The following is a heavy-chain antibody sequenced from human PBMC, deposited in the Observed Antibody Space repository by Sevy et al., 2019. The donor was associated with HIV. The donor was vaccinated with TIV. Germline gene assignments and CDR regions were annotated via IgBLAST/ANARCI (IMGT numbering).Heavy chain of an antibody. D-gene: IGHD6-13*01. V-gene: IGHV4-39*01. CDR3: AGLGAAAGPPYFDY. CDR1: GGSISSSSYY. J-gene: IGHJ4*02. Sequence: SETLSLTCTVSGGSISSSSYYWGWIRQPPGKGLEWIGSIYYSGSTYYNPSLKSRVTISVDTSKNQFSLKLSSVTAADTAVYYCAGLGAAAGPPYFDYWGQGTLVTVSS. CDR2: IYYSGST.